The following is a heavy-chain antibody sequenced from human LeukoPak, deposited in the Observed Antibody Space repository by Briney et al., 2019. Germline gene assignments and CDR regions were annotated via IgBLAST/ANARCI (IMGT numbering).Heavy chain of an antibody. V-gene: IGHV3-23*01. Sequence: QPGGSLRLSCAASGFTSSSYAMSWVRQAPGKGREWVSAISGSGGSTYYADSVKGRFTISRDNSKNTLYLQMNSLRAEDTAVYYCARDRYSSSWTGGPFQHWGQGTLVTVSS. J-gene: IGHJ1*01. D-gene: IGHD6-13*01. CDR3: ARDRYSSSWTGGPFQH. CDR2: ISGSGGST. CDR1: GFTSSSYA.